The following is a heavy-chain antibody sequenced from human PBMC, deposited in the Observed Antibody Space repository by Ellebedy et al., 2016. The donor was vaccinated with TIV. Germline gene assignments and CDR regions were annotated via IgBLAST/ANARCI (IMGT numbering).Heavy chain of an antibody. V-gene: IGHV3-30*03. CDR3: ARGGSSGSSDY. J-gene: IGHJ4*02. Sequence: GGSLRLXCVASVFTFRSHGIYWVRQAPGKGLEWVAVLSSDGSNKYYADSVKGRFTISRDNSKNTLYLQMNSLRTDDMAVYYCARGGSSGSSDYWGQGTLVTVYS. CDR2: LSSDGSNK. CDR1: VFTFRSHG. D-gene: IGHD3-10*01.